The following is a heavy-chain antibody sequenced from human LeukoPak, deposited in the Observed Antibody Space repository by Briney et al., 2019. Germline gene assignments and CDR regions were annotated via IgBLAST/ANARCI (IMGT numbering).Heavy chain of an antibody. D-gene: IGHD2-15*01. Sequence: GGPLRLSCAASGFTFSSYAMHWVRQAPGKGLEWVAVISYDGSNKYYADSVKGRFTISRDNSKNTLYLQMNSLRAEDTAVYYCYCSGGSCDYWGQGTLVTVSS. V-gene: IGHV3-30*04. CDR3: YCSGGSCDY. CDR1: GFTFSSYA. J-gene: IGHJ4*02. CDR2: ISYDGSNK.